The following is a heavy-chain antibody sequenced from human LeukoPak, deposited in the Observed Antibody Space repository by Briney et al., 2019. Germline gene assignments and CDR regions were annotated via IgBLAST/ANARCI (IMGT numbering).Heavy chain of an antibody. CDR1: GFTVSSNY. J-gene: IGHJ4*02. CDR3: ARGTKYYFDY. Sequence: GGSLRLSCAASGFTVSSNYMSWVRQAPGKGLEWVSVIYSGGSTYYSDSVKGRFTISRDNSKNTLYLQMNSLRAEDTAVYYRARGTKYYFDYWGQGTLVTVSS. CDR2: IYSGGST. D-gene: IGHD1-1*01. V-gene: IGHV3-66*01.